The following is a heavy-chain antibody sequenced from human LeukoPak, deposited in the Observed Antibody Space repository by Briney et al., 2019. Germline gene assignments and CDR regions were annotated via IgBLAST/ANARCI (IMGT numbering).Heavy chain of an antibody. J-gene: IGHJ4*02. CDR2: IYYGVNI. CDR3: ARGETNYFDY. V-gene: IGHV4-39*07. CDR1: GDSFDTTGHF. Sequence: SETLSLTCTVSGDSFDTTGHFWVWFRPPPGQALAWIVSIYYGVNINYHPSLKSRATLSLDASKSQFSVKLGSVTAADTAVYYCARGETNYFDYWGQGSLVTVSS.